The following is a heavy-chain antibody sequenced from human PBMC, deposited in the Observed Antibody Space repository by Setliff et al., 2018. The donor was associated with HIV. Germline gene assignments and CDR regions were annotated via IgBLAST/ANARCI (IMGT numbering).Heavy chain of an antibody. Sequence: SEILSLTCAVSGYSISGGYYWGWIRQPPGKGLEWIASFYHSGNTYYNPSFISRVTMSVDTSKNQFSLRLSSVTAADTAVYYCARHHISGWYSFDYWGQGTLVTV. D-gene: IGHD6-19*01. CDR3: ARHHISGWYSFDY. V-gene: IGHV4-38-2*01. CDR1: GYSISGGYY. CDR2: FYHSGNT. J-gene: IGHJ4*02.